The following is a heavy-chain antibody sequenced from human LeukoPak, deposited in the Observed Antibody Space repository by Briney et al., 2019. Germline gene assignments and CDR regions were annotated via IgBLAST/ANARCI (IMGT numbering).Heavy chain of an antibody. CDR2: IIPILGIA. D-gene: IGHD3-22*01. Sequence: ASVKVSRKASGGTFSSYTISWVRQAPGQGLEWMGRIIPILGIANYAQKFQGRVTITADKSTSTAYMELSSLRSEDTAVYYCARDQARAYYYDSSGWNYFDYWGQGTLVTVSS. CDR3: ARDQARAYYYDSSGWNYFDY. CDR1: GGTFSSYT. V-gene: IGHV1-69*04. J-gene: IGHJ4*02.